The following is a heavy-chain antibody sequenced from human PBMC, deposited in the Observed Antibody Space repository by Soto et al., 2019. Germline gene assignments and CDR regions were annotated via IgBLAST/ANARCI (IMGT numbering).Heavy chain of an antibody. Sequence: PSETLSLTCAVSCYSISSGYYWGWLRQPPGKGLEWIGSIYHSGSTYYNPSLKSRVTISVETSKNQSSLEQSSVSAARTAVYYCSTAVRGINLVVVDATGWFDYWGQGTLVTVSS. J-gene: IGHJ5*01. D-gene: IGHD2-15*01. CDR2: IYHSGST. CDR1: CYSISSGYY. V-gene: IGHV4-38-2*01. CDR3: STAVRGINLVVVDATGWFDY.